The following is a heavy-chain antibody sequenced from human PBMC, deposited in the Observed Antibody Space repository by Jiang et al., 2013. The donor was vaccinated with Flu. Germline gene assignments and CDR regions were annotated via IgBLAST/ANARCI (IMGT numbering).Heavy chain of an antibody. CDR2: IKGDETKK. J-gene: IGHJ3*02. D-gene: IGHD3-9*01. Sequence: QLVESGGGLVQPGGSLRLSCAASGFTFNRYWMTWIRQAPGKGLEWVANIKGDETKKSYLDSVKGRFTISRDNAKNSLFLQMDSLRAEDTAVYYCARDRSGGDSGVYYDIFDIWGQGTAVTVSS. V-gene: IGHV3-7*03. CDR1: GFTFNRYW. CDR3: ARDRSGGDSGVYYDIFDI.